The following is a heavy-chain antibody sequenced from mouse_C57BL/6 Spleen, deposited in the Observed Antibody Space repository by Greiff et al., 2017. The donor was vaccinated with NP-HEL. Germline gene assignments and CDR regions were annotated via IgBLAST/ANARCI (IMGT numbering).Heavy chain of an antibody. Sequence: QVQLQQPGAELVKPGASVKMSCKASGYTFTSYWITWVKQRPGQGLEWIGDIYPGSGSTNYNEKFKSKATLTVDTSSSTAYMQLSSLTSEDSAVYYCAREVNGYDYFDYWGQGTTLTVSS. V-gene: IGHV1-55*01. D-gene: IGHD2-2*01. J-gene: IGHJ2*01. CDR2: IYPGSGST. CDR3: AREVNGYDYFDY. CDR1: GYTFTSYW.